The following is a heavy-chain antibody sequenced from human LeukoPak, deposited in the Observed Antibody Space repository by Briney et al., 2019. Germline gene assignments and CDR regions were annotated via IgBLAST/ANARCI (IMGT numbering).Heavy chain of an antibody. D-gene: IGHD6-19*01. V-gene: IGHV4-59*01. CDR3: ARGRSSGWTYLDY. Sequence: SETLSLTCTVSGGSIRNYYWNWIRQPPGKRLEWIGDMFYSGNTNYSPSLKSRVTISVDTSKNQFSLSLSSVTTADTAVYYCARGRSSGWTYLDYWGQGTLVTVSS. CDR2: MFYSGNT. CDR1: GGSIRNYY. J-gene: IGHJ4*02.